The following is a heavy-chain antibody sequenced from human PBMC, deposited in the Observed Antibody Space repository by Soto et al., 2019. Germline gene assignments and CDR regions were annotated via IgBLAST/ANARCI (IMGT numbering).Heavy chain of an antibody. CDR2: IKQDGSEK. CDR3: ARDFVREVFGVPLGATETGYYYGMDV. V-gene: IGHV3-7*05. Sequence: EVQLVESGGGLVQPGGSLRLSCAASGFTFSSYWMSWVRQAPGKGLEWVANIKQDGSEKYYVDSVKGRFTISRDNAKNSLYLQMNSLRAEDTAVYYCARDFVREVFGVPLGATETGYYYGMDVWGQGTTVTVSS. J-gene: IGHJ6*02. CDR1: GFTFSSYW. D-gene: IGHD1-26*01.